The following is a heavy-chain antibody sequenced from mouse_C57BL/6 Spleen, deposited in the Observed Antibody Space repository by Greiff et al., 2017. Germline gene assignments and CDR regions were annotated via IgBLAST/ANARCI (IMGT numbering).Heavy chain of an antibody. CDR1: GYTFTSYW. CDR3: ARRPVVATDWYFDV. J-gene: IGHJ1*03. V-gene: IGHV1-64*01. CDR2: IHPNSGST. D-gene: IGHD1-1*01. Sequence: QVQLQQPGAELVKPGASVKLSCKASGYTFTSYWMHWVKQRPGQGLEWIGMIHPNSGSTNYNEKFKSKATLTVDKSSSSAYMQLSSLTSEDSAVYDCARRPVVATDWYFDVWGTGTTVTVSS.